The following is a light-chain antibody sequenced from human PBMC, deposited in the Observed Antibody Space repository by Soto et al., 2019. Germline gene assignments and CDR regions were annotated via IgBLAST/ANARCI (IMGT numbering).Light chain of an antibody. J-gene: IGLJ2*01. V-gene: IGLV1-36*01. CDR2: SNN. CDR1: SSNIGDNP. Sequence: HSVLTQSPSVSEAPRQRVTITCSGSSSNIGDNPVNWYQQLPGKAPKLLIYSNNQRPSGVPDRFSGSKSGTSASLAITGLQSEDEADYYCAGWDDSLNGVVFGGGTKLTVL. CDR3: AGWDDSLNGVV.